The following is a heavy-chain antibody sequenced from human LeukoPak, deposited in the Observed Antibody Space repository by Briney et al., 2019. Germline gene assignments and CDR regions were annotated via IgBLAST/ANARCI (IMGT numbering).Heavy chain of an antibody. V-gene: IGHV3-21*01. Sequence: GGSLRLSRAASGFTFSSYSMNWVRQAPGKGLEWVSSISSSSSYIYYADSVKGRFTISRDNAKNSLYLQMNSLRAEDTAVYYCARDLLWAQYYYYGMDVWGQGTTVTVSS. CDR3: ARDLLWAQYYYYGMDV. J-gene: IGHJ6*02. D-gene: IGHD2-2*01. CDR2: ISSSSSYI. CDR1: GFTFSSYS.